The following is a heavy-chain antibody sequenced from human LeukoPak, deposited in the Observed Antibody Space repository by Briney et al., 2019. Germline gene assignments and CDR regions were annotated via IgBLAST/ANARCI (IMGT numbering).Heavy chain of an antibody. Sequence: GRSLRLSCAASGFTFNNYGMHWVRQAPGKGLEWVAVIWYDGSNKYYADSVKGRFTISRDNSKNTLYLQMNSLRAEDTAVYYCARGPWGVRGIQGFDYWGQGTLVTVSS. D-gene: IGHD3-10*01. CDR1: GFTFNNYG. V-gene: IGHV3-33*01. J-gene: IGHJ4*02. CDR2: IWYDGSNK. CDR3: ARGPWGVRGIQGFDY.